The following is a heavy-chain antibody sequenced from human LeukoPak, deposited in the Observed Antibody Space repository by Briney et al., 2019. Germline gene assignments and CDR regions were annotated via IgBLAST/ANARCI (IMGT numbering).Heavy chain of an antibody. CDR3: ARAYYDSSGYYSYYGMDV. Sequence: GGSLRLSCAASGFTFSSYAMSWVRQAPGKGLEWVSAISGSGGSTYYADSVKGRFTISRDNAKNSLYLQMNSLRAEDTAVYYCARAYYDSSGYYSYYGMDVWGQGTTVTVSS. CDR2: ISGSGGST. J-gene: IGHJ6*02. CDR1: GFTFSSYA. V-gene: IGHV3-23*01. D-gene: IGHD3-22*01.